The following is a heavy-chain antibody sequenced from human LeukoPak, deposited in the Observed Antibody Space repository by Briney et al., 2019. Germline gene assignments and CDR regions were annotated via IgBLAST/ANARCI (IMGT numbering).Heavy chain of an antibody. D-gene: IGHD3-22*01. Sequence: GGSLRLSCAASRFTFDDYAMHWVPQAPGKGLVWGSGISWNSGSIGYAVSVKGRFTISRDNAKNSLYLQMNSLTAEDTALYYCAKDSAEYYDSSGYYQYWGQGTLVTVSS. CDR3: AKDSAEYYDSSGYYQY. J-gene: IGHJ4*02. V-gene: IGHV3-9*01. CDR1: RFTFDDYA. CDR2: ISWNSGSI.